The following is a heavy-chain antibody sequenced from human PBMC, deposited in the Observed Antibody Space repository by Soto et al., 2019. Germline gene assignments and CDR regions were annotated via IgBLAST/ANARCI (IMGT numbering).Heavy chain of an antibody. J-gene: IGHJ6*02. V-gene: IGHV1-69*06. CDR1: GGTFSSYA. CDR3: ARAAPSGSYVPAKLYYYYGMDV. CDR2: VIPIFGTA. Sequence: QVQLVQSGAEVKKPGSSVKVSCKASGGTFSSYAISWVRQAPGQGLEWMGGVIPIFGTANYAQKFQGRVTITADKSTSTAYMELSSLRSEDTAVYYCARAAPSGSYVPAKLYYYYGMDVWGQGTTVTVSS. D-gene: IGHD1-26*01.